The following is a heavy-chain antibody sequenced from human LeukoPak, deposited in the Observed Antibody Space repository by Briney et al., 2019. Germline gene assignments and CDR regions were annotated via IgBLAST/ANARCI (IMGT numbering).Heavy chain of an antibody. CDR3: TRAGPPYALDV. J-gene: IGHJ6*02. CDR1: GFTFRTYW. CDR2: IHPEESEK. V-gene: IGHV3-7*01. Sequence: GGSLRLSCAASGFTFRTYWMAWVRQAPGRGPEWVASIHPEESEKYFVDSVRGRFSISRDNGKNSLSLQMNSLRVEDTAVYYCTRAGPPYALDVWGQGTTVTVSS.